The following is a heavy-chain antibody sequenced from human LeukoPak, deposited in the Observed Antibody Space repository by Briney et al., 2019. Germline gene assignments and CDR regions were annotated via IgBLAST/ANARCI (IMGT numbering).Heavy chain of an antibody. CDR1: GFTFSSYD. CDR2: IGTAGDT. CDR3: ARGKGEDFWSGYYFDY. D-gene: IGHD3-3*01. J-gene: IGHJ4*02. Sequence: GGSLRLSCAASGFTFSSYDMHWVRQATGKGLEWVSAIGTAGDTYYPGSVKGRFTISRENAKNSLYLQMNSLRAGDTAVYYCARGKGEDFWSGYYFDYWGQGTLVTVSS. V-gene: IGHV3-13*01.